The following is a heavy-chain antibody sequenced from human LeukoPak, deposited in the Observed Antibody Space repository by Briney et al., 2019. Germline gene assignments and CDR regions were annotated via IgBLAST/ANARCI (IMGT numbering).Heavy chain of an antibody. CDR2: INHSGST. CDR3: ARRLPLGGRLAGYFDY. CDR1: GGSFSGYY. D-gene: IGHD4-23*01. J-gene: IGHJ4*02. Sequence: PSETLSLTCAVYGGSFSGYYWSWIRQPPGKGLEWIGEINHSGSTNYNPSLKSRVTISVDTSKNQFSLKLSSVTAADTAVYYCARRLPLGGRLAGYFDYWGQGTLVTVSS. V-gene: IGHV4-34*01.